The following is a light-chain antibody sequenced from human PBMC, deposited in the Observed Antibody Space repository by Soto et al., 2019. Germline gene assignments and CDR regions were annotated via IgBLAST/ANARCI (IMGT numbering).Light chain of an antibody. Sequence: QSVLTQPASVSGSPGQSITISCTGASDNVGYFDFVSWYRQHPGKAPKLLIYEVSKRPSGVSDRFSGSKSGNTASLTISGLQAEDEGDYYCSSYATTNRRVFGTGTKVTVL. CDR1: SDNVGYFDF. V-gene: IGLV2-14*01. J-gene: IGLJ1*01. CDR3: SSYATTNRRV. CDR2: EVS.